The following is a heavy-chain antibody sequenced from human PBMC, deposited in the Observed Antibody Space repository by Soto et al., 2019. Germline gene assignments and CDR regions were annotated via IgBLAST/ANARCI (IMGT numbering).Heavy chain of an antibody. J-gene: IGHJ4*02. V-gene: IGHV4-31*03. Sequence: QVQLQESGPGLVKPSQTLSLTCTVSGGSISSGGYYWSWIRQHPGKGLEWIGYIYYSGSTYYNPSLKSRVTIAVDPSKNPFSLKLSSVTAADTAVYYCARGIVLVPAAISLFDYWGQGTLVTVSS. CDR2: IYYSGST. CDR3: ARGIVLVPAAISLFDY. CDR1: GGSISSGGYY. D-gene: IGHD2-2*01.